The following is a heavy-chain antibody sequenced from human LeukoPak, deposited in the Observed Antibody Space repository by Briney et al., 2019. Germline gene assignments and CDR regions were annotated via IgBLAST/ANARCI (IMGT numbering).Heavy chain of an antibody. D-gene: IGHD3-22*01. CDR3: ASDSSGYYGVFDF. Sequence: GGSLRLSCVASGFTISSNYMNWVRQAPGKGLEWVSVIYAGGNTYNADSVKGRFTISRDNSKNTLFLQMSSLRAEDTAVYYCASDSSGYYGVFDFWGQGTLVTVSS. CDR2: IYAGGNT. CDR1: GFTISSNY. V-gene: IGHV3-53*01. J-gene: IGHJ4*02.